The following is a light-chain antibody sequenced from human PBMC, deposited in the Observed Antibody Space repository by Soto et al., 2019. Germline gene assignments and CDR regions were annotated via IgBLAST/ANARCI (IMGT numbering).Light chain of an antibody. J-gene: IGLJ2*01. CDR1: SSDVGGYNY. CDR2: NVS. Sequence: QSALTQPASVSGSPGQSITISCTGTSSDVGGYNYVSWYQQHPGKAPKLMIYNVSNRPSGVSNLFSGSKSGNTASLTISRLQAEDEGHYYCSSFTSTNTVLFGGGTKLTVL. CDR3: SSFTSTNTVL. V-gene: IGLV2-14*01.